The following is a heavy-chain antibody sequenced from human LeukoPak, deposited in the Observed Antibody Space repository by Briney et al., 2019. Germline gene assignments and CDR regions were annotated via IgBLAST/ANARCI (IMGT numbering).Heavy chain of an antibody. CDR2: IYTGGST. V-gene: IGHV4-4*07. Sequence: PSETLSLTCTVSGVSVTTYYWSWIRQPAGKGLEWIGRIYTGGSTNYNPSLKSRVTMSLDTSKNQFSLKLTSVTAADTAVYYCARGGAGKYGSGSYWAFDIWGQGTMVTVSS. J-gene: IGHJ3*02. CDR1: GVSVTTYY. CDR3: ARGGAGKYGSGSYWAFDI. D-gene: IGHD3-10*01.